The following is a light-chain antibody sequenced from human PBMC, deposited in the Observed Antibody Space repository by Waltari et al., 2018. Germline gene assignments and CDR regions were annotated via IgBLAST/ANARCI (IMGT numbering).Light chain of an antibody. CDR3: QVWDSNNDHAFWV. Sequence: SYVLTQPPSVSVAPGETASIACGGNNIGIGSVHWYQQKPGQAPVLVIYSDTDRPSGIPERFSGSNSGNTATLTISRVEAGDEADYYCQVWDSNNDHAFWVFGGGTNLTVL. J-gene: IGLJ3*02. V-gene: IGLV3-21*04. CDR1: NIGIGS. CDR2: SDT.